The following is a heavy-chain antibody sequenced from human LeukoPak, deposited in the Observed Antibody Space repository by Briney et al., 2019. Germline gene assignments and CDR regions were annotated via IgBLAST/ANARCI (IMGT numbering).Heavy chain of an antibody. CDR1: GYTFTSYG. CDR2: ISAYNGNT. CDR3: ASSGSYCSSTSCYTGPGYYYGMDV. Sequence: ASVKVSCKASGYTFTSYGISWVRQAPGQGLEWMGWISAYNGNTNYAQKLQGRVTMTTDTSTSTAYMELRSLRSDDTAVYYCASSGSYCSSTSCYTGPGYYYGMDVWGQGTTVTVSS. D-gene: IGHD2-2*02. V-gene: IGHV1-18*01. J-gene: IGHJ6*02.